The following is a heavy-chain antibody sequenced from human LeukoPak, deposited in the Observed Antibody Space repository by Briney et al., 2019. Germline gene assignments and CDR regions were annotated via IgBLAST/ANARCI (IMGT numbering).Heavy chain of an antibody. CDR1: GGSISSGDYY. J-gene: IGHJ4*02. V-gene: IGHV4-31*03. Sequence: PSQTLSLTCTVSGGSISSGDYYWSWIRQHPGKGLAWIGYIYNTGSTYYNPSLKSRLTISLDTSKNQFSLRLSSVTAADTAVYCCARDVHYYDSSGSPIGYFDYWGQGTLVTVSS. CDR3: ARDVHYYDSSGSPIGYFDY. D-gene: IGHD3-22*01. CDR2: IYNTGST.